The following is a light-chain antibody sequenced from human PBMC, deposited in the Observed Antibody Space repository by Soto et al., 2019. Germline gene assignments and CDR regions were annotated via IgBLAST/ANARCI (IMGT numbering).Light chain of an antibody. V-gene: IGLV1-40*01. Sequence: QSVLTQPPSVSGAPGQRVTISCTGSSSNIGAVYDVHWYQQLPGTAPKLLIYGNSNRPSGVPDRFSGSKSGTSASLAITGLQAEDEADYYCQSYDSSLSVRYVFGTGTKLTVL. CDR3: QSYDSSLSVRYV. CDR2: GNS. J-gene: IGLJ1*01. CDR1: SSNIGAVYD.